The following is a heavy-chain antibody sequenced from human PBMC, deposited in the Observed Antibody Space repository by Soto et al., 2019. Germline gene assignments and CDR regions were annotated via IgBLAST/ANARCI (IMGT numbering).Heavy chain of an antibody. V-gene: IGHV3-9*01. CDR3: ARGYGAGSYTFDS. D-gene: IGHD3-10*01. CDR2: MNWKSANL. CDR1: GFTYDEFA. J-gene: IGHJ4*02. Sequence: EVYLVESGGGLVQPGGSLRLSCVAFGFTYDEFAMHWVRQGPGKGLEWVSGMNWKSANLGYADSVKGRFTISKDNAKKSLYLEMNSLRPEDTALYYCARGYGAGSYTFDSWGPGTLVTVSS.